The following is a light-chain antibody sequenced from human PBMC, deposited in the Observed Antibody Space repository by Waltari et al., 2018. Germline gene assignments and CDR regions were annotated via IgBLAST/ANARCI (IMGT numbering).Light chain of an antibody. V-gene: IGKV3-15*01. J-gene: IGKJ4*01. CDR2: GAS. CDR1: QNIRST. CDR3: HQYNDWPLT. Sequence: DIVMTQSPVSLSVSPGERATLSCRASQNIRSTLAWYQQKPGQAPRLLIYGASTRATGIPARVSGSGSGTEFTLTISSLQSEDFAVYYCHQYNDWPLTFGGGTKVETK.